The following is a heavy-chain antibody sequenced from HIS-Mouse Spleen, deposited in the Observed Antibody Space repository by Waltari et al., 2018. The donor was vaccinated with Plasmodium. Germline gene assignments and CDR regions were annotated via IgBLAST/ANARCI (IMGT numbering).Heavy chain of an antibody. J-gene: IGHJ4*02. CDR2: ISYDGRNK. CDR3: AKEVLGYYDFWSRPDY. V-gene: IGHV3-30*18. CDR1: GFTFSSYG. Sequence: QVQLVESGGGVVQPGRSLRLSCAASGFTFSSYGMHWVRQAPGKGLEWVAVISYDGRNKYYADSVKGRFTISRDNSKNTLYLQMNSLRAEDTAVYYCAKEVLGYYDFWSRPDYWGQGTLVTVSS. D-gene: IGHD3-3*01.